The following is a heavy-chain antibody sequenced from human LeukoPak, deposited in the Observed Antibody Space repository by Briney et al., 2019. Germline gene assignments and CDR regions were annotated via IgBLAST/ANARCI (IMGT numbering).Heavy chain of an antibody. D-gene: IGHD4/OR15-4a*01. J-gene: IGHJ4*02. V-gene: IGHV3-7*01. CDR1: GFPLRSFW. CDR3: ARDGAPFDS. Sequence: PGGPLRLLCAASGFPLRSFWMRGPRGAPGKGLEWVANIKQDGSEKYYVDSVRGRCTISRDNAKNSLYLQMNSLRAEDTAVYYCARDGAPFDSWGQGTLVTVSS. CDR2: IKQDGSEK.